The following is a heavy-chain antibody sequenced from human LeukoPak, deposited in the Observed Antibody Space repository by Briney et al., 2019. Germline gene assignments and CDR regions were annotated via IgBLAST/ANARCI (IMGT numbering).Heavy chain of an antibody. CDR3: AKDHDGLDY. CDR1: GITFSSYG. V-gene: IGHV3-23*01. Sequence: GGSLRLSCAASGITFSSYGMSWVRQAPGKGLEWVSSISSTGGTTYYADSVKGRFTISRDNSKNTLYLQMNSLRAEDTAVYYCAKDHDGLDYWGQGTLVTVSS. D-gene: IGHD3-16*01. CDR2: ISSTGGTT. J-gene: IGHJ4*02.